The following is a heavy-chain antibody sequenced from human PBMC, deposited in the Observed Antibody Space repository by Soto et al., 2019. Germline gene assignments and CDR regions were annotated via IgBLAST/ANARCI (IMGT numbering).Heavy chain of an antibody. V-gene: IGHV3-9*01. J-gene: IGHJ6*02. CDR3: ARDPPATRHGMDV. Sequence: GGSLRLSCAASGFTFDDYAMHWVRQAPGKGLEWVSGISWNSGSIGYADSVRGRFTISRDNSKNTLYLQMKSLRAEDTAVYYCARDPPATRHGMDVWGQGTTVTVSS. CDR1: GFTFDDYA. CDR2: ISWNSGSI.